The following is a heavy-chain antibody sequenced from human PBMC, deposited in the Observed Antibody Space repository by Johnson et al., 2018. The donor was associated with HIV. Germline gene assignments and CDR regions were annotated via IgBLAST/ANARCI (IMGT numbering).Heavy chain of an antibody. CDR1: GFSFSNHA. V-gene: IGHV3-30-3*01. D-gene: IGHD6-6*01. CDR2: ISHDGSNK. Sequence: QVQLVESGGGVVQPGRSPRLSCVASGFSFSNHAMHWVRQAPGKGPEWVAIISHDGSNKYYADSVKGRFTIFRDNSKNTLYLQTKSLRLEDTAVYYCARDREYTNSLGVWGQGTMVTVSS. CDR3: ARDREYTNSLGV. J-gene: IGHJ3*01.